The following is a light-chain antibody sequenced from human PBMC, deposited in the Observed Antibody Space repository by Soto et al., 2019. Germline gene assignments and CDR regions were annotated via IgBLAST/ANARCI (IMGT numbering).Light chain of an antibody. J-gene: IGKJ2*02. V-gene: IGKV3-11*01. Sequence: EMVLTQSPATLSSSPGERATLSCRAIQTISTYLAWYQQKPDHAPKLLIYDASTRPSGIPSRFSGSGSGTDFTLTISSPEPEDLAFYYCHQASTWPCTLGPGTKVDIK. CDR3: HQASTWPCT. CDR1: QTISTY. CDR2: DAS.